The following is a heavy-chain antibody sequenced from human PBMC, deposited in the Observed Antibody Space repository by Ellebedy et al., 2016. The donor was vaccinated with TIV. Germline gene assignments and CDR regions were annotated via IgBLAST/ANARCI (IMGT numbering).Heavy chain of an antibody. D-gene: IGHD6-19*01. CDR1: GFTFSGYA. J-gene: IGHJ4*02. CDR3: AKGRGGGSDSSAPRYYFDS. CDR2: INSRGGST. V-gene: IGHV3-23*01. Sequence: PGGSLRLSCAASGFTFSGYAMSWVRQAPGKRLEWVSGINSRGGSTYYADSVKGRFTISRDNFKNTLYLQMNSLRAEDTAVYYCAKGRGGGSDSSAPRYYFDSWGLGTLVTVSS.